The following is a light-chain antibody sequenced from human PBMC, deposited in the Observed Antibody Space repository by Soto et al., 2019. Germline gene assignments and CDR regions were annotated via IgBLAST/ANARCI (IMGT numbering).Light chain of an antibody. CDR2: GAS. J-gene: IGKJ1*01. CDR1: QRVSSN. V-gene: IGKV3-15*01. CDR3: QQYNNWPPDRT. Sequence: EIVMTQSPPTLSVSPGERATLSCRASQRVSSNLAWYQQKPGQAPRLLIYGASTRATGIPARFSGSGSGTEFTLTISSLQSEDFAIYFCQQYNNWPPDRTFGQGTKVEIK.